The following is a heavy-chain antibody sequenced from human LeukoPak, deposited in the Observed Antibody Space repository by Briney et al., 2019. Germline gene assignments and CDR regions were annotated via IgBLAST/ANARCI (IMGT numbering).Heavy chain of an antibody. CDR2: IIPIFGTA. CDR3: ARDPGDYYGSGSYAFDI. V-gene: IGHV1-69*05. J-gene: IGHJ3*02. D-gene: IGHD3-10*01. Sequence: SVKVSCKASGGTFSSYAISWVRQAPGQGLEWMGGIIPIFGTANYAQKFQGRVTITTDESTSTAYMELSSLRSKDTAVYYCARDPGDYYGSGSYAFDIWGQGTMVTVSS. CDR1: GGTFSSYA.